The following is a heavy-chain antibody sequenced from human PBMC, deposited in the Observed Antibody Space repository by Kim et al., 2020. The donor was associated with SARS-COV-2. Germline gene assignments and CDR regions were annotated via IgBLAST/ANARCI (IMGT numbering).Heavy chain of an antibody. D-gene: IGHD3-10*01. V-gene: IGHV3-30*02. CDR3: AKGAMSRGADRDY. J-gene: IGHJ4*02. Sequence: YADSVKGRFTISRDNSKNTRYLQMNSLRTEDTAVYFCAKGAMSRGADRDYWGQGTLVTVSS.